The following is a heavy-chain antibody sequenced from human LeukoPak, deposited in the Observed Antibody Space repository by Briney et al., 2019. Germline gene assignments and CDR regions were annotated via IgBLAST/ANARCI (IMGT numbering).Heavy chain of an antibody. Sequence: SETLSLTCTVSGGSISSYYWSWVRQPPGKGLEWIGYIYYSGSTNYNPSLKSRVTISVDTSKNQFSLKLSSVTAADTAVYYCARDFHRENYYYHYMDVWGKGTTVTASS. J-gene: IGHJ6*03. CDR2: IYYSGST. V-gene: IGHV4-59*01. CDR1: GGSISSYY. CDR3: ARDFHRENYYYHYMDV.